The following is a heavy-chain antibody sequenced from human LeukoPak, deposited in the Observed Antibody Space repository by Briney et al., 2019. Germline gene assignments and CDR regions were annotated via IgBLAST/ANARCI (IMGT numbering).Heavy chain of an antibody. CDR2: IYYSGST. CDR1: GGSINSYY. V-gene: IGHV4-59*12. CDR3: ARLNLEYLYSSGPNDY. D-gene: IGHD3-10*01. J-gene: IGHJ4*02. Sequence: SSETLSLTCTVSGGSINSYYWSWIRQPPGKGLEWIGYIYYSGSTNYNPSLKSRVTISVDTSKNQFSLKLNSVTAADTAVYYCARLNLEYLYSSGPNDYWGQGTLVTVSS.